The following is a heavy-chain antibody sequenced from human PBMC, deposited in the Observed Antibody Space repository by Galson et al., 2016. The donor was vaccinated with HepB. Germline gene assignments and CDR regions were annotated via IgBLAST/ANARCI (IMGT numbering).Heavy chain of an antibody. V-gene: IGHV4-34*01. D-gene: IGHD6-19*01. CDR1: GASFSGYY. CDR3: ASGRYPRAVAYYYHFGMNV. Sequence: SETLSLTCVVQGASFSGYYWTWIRQPPGKGLEWIGEINHRGSTNYNPSLKSRVTISLDTSKNQFSLKLSSVTAADTAVYYCASGRYPRAVAYYYHFGMNVWGQGTTVTVSS. CDR2: INHRGST. J-gene: IGHJ6*02.